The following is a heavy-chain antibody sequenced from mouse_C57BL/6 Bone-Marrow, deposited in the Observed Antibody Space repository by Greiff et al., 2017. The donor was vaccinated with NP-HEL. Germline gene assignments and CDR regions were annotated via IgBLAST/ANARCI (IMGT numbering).Heavy chain of an antibody. D-gene: IGHD1-1*01. Sequence: LVKPGASVKMSCTASGYTFTDYYMNWVKQSHGKSLEWIGVINPYNGGTSYNQKFKGKATLTVDKSSSTAYMELNSLTSEDSAVYDCARERIYYYCSSYVWYFDVWGTGTTVTVSS. J-gene: IGHJ1*03. V-gene: IGHV1-19*01. CDR2: INPYNGGT. CDR3: ARERIYYYCSSYVWYFDV. CDR1: GYTFTDYY.